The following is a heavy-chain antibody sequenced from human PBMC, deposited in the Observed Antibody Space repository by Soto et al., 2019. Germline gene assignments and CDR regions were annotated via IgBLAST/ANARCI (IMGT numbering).Heavy chain of an antibody. CDR3: ARAPRGNYGYPSYFDY. CDR1: GGSISSSNW. V-gene: IGHV4-4*02. D-gene: IGHD3-10*01. CDR2: INHSGST. Sequence: SETLSLTCAVSGGSISSSNWWSWVRQPPGKGLEWIGEINHSGSTNYNPSLKSRVIISVDTSKNQLSLKLSSVTAADTAVYYCARAPRGNYGYPSYFDYWGQGTLVTVSS. J-gene: IGHJ4*02.